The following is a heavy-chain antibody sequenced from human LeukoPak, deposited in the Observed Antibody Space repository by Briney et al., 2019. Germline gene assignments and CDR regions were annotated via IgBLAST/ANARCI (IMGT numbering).Heavy chain of an antibody. D-gene: IGHD2-21*01. V-gene: IGHV3-7*01. CDR3: ASIHCGGDCYSNRGNY. Sequence: GGSLRLSCAASGFTFSNYWMSWVRQAPGKGLEWVANIKQDGSEKYYVDSVKGRFTISRDNAKNSLYLQMSSLRAEDTAVYYCASIHCGGDCYSNRGNYWGQGTLVTVSS. CDR1: GFTFSNYW. J-gene: IGHJ4*02. CDR2: IKQDGSEK.